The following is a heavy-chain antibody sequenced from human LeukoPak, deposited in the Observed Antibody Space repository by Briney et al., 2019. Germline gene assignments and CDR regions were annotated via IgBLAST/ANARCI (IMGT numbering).Heavy chain of an antibody. D-gene: IGHD3-16*01. J-gene: IGHJ4*02. V-gene: IGHV1-69*02. Sequence: SVKVSCKASGGTFSSYTISWVRQAPGQGLEWMGRIIPILGIANYAQKFQGRVAITADKSTSTAYMELSSLRSEDTAVYYCAQGESYHRTLDIDYWGQGTLVTVSS. CDR3: AQGESYHRTLDIDY. CDR2: IIPILGIA. CDR1: GGTFSSYT.